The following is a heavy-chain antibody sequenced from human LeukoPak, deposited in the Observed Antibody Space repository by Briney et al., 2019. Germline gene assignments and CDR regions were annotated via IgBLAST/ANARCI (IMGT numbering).Heavy chain of an antibody. V-gene: IGHV3-64*01. CDR2: ISSNGGST. Sequence: GGSLRLSCAASGFTFSSYAMHWVRQAPGKGLEYVSGISSNGGSTYYANSVKGRFTISRDNSKNTVYLQMGSLRVEDTAVYHCARMTLYGSGTVDWGQGALVTVSS. J-gene: IGHJ4*02. CDR3: ARMTLYGSGTVD. D-gene: IGHD3-10*01. CDR1: GFTFSSYA.